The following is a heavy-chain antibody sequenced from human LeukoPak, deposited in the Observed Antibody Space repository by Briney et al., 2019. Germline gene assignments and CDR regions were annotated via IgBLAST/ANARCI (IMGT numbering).Heavy chain of an antibody. CDR1: GGSFSGYY. D-gene: IGHD6-6*01. Sequence: PSETPSLTCAVYGGSFSGYYWSWIRQPPGKGLEWIGEINHSGSTNYNPSLKSRVTISVDTSKNQFSLKLSSVTAADTAVYYCARALMGGVAARPFDYWGQGTLVTVSS. V-gene: IGHV4-34*01. CDR3: ARALMGGVAARPFDY. J-gene: IGHJ4*02. CDR2: INHSGST.